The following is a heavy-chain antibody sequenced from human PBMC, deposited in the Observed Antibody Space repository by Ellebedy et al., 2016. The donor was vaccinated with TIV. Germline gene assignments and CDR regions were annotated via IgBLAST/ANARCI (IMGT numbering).Heavy chain of an antibody. CDR2: ISGSGGST. J-gene: IGHJ4*02. CDR1: GFTFSSYA. D-gene: IGHD6-19*01. V-gene: IGHV3-23*01. Sequence: GGSLRLXXAASGFTFSSYAMSWVRQAPGKGLEWVSAISGSGGSTYYADSVKGRFTISRDNSKNTMFLQMNSLRVEDTAVYYCAKEGGWARHYWGQGTLVTVSS. CDR3: AKEGGWARHY.